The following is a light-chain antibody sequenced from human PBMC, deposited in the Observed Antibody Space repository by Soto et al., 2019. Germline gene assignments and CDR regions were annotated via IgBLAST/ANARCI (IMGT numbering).Light chain of an antibody. J-gene: IGLJ1*01. CDR2: END. CDR3: CSYAGSSTYV. V-gene: IGLV2-23*01. CDR1: SNDVGTYNL. Sequence: QSVLTQPASVSGSPGQSISISCTGTSNDVGTYNLVSWYQQHPGKGPTLMIFENDHRPSEVAFRFSGSKSGNTASLTISGLKAEDEADYYCCSYAGSSTYVFGTGTKLTVL.